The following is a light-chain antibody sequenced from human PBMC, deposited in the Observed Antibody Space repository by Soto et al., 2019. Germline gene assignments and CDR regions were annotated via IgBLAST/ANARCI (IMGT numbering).Light chain of an antibody. Sequence: DIQMTQSPSSLSAFLGDRVTITCRASQGISDYLVWYQQKPGKVPKLLIYAASTLQSGVPPRFSGTGSGTDFTLTISSLQPEDVATYCCQNYYSAPFTFGPGNKVDIK. J-gene: IGKJ3*01. V-gene: IGKV1-27*01. CDR2: AAS. CDR3: QNYYSAPFT. CDR1: QGISDY.